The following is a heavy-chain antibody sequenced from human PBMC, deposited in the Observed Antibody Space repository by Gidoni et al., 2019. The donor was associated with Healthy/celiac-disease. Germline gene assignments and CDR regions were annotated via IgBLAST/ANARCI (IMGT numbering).Heavy chain of an antibody. CDR1: GFTFSSYA. D-gene: IGHD6-13*01. Sequence: EVQLVESGGGLVQPGGSLRLSCAASGFTFSSYAMSWVRQAPGKGLEWVSAISGSGGSTYYADSVKGRFTISETIPRTRCICKMNSLRAEDTAVYYCAKVVAAAALSYFDYWGQGTLVTVSS. CDR2: ISGSGGST. J-gene: IGHJ4*02. CDR3: AKVVAAAALSYFDY. V-gene: IGHV3-23*04.